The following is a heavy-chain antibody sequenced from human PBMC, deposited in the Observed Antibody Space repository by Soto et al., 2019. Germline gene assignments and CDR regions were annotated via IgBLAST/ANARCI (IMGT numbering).Heavy chain of an antibody. CDR2: IYYSGST. Sequence: QVQLQESGPGLVKPSETLSLTCTVSGGSISSYYWSWIRQPPGKGLEWIGYIYYSGSTNYNPSLKSRVTISVDTSKNLFSLKLSSVTAADTAVYYCARGGGATITNYFDYWGQGTLVTVSS. CDR1: GGSISSYY. V-gene: IGHV4-59*01. J-gene: IGHJ4*02. CDR3: ARGGGATITNYFDY. D-gene: IGHD1-26*01.